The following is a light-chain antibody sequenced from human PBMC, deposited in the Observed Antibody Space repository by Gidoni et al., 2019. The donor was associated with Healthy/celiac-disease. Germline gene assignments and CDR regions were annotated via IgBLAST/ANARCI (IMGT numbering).Light chain of an antibody. J-gene: IGKJ5*01. Sequence: IKMTQSPSSLSASVADRVTITCRASQSISSYLNWYQQKPGKAPKLLIYAASSLQSGVPSRFSGSGSGTDFTLTISSLQPEDFATYYCQQSYSTAITFGQGTRLEIK. CDR2: AAS. CDR3: QQSYSTAIT. V-gene: IGKV1-39*01. CDR1: QSISSY.